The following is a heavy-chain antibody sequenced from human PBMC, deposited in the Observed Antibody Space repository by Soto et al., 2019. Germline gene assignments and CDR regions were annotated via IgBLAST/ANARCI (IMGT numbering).Heavy chain of an antibody. Sequence: GAPVNVTCEASGYAITIYGSRWVRQAPGQGLEWMGWISAYNGNTNYAQKLQGRVTMTTDTSTSTAYMELRSLRSDDTAVYYCARTAMVSAFDIWGQGTMVTVSS. CDR2: ISAYNGNT. CDR1: GYAITIYG. D-gene: IGHD5-18*01. J-gene: IGHJ3*02. V-gene: IGHV1-18*01. CDR3: ARTAMVSAFDI.